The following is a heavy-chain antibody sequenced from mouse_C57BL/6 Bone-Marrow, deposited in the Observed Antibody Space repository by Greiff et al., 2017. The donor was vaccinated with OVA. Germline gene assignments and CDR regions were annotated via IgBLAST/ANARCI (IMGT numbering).Heavy chain of an antibody. V-gene: IGHV1-26*01. D-gene: IGHD2-2*01. CDR2: INPNNGGT. CDR1: GYTFTDYY. CDR3: ARRPYGYFFAY. Sequence: EVQLQQSGPELVKPGASVKISCKASGYTFTDYYMNWVKQSHGKSLEWIGDINPNNGGTSYNQKFKGKATLTVDKSSSTAYMELRSLTSEDSAVYYCARRPYGYFFAYWGQGTLVTVSA. J-gene: IGHJ3*01.